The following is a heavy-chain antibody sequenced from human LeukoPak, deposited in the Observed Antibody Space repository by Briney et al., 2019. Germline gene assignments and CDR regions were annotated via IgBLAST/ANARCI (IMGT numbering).Heavy chain of an antibody. Sequence: GGSLRLSCATSGFTFSSNWMSWVRHAPGRGLDWVANIKPDGSAEYYAASVKGRFTVSRDNAKNSLYLQMNSLRAEDTAVYYCARGTYSSSWFLDYWGQGTLVTVSS. D-gene: IGHD6-13*01. CDR1: GFTFSSNW. CDR2: IKPDGSAE. CDR3: ARGTYSSSWFLDY. V-gene: IGHV3-7*04. J-gene: IGHJ4*02.